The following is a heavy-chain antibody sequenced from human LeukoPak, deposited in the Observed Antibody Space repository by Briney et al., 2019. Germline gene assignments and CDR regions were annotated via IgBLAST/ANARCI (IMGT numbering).Heavy chain of an antibody. CDR1: GFTFSSYA. V-gene: IGHV3-23*01. D-gene: IGHD6-13*01. CDR2: ISSGGGT. J-gene: IGHJ5*02. Sequence: GGSLRLSCAASGFTFSSYAMSWVRQAPGKGLEWVSGISSGGGTYYADSVKGRFTISRDNSKNTLYLQMNNLRAEDTAVYYCAKDGYSNSRYGWFDPWGQGTLVTVSS. CDR3: AKDGYSNSRYGWFDP.